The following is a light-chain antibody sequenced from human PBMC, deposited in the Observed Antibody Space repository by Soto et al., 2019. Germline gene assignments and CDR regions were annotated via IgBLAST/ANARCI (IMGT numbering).Light chain of an antibody. CDR2: GAS. Sequence: EMVLTQSRGTLALPPGEGARRCCRANQSVSSSYLAWYQQKPGQAPRLLIYGASTRATGIPARFSGSGSGTEFTLIISSLPSEDFAVYYCQHYNNWPPWTFGQGTKVDIK. CDR1: QSVSSSY. V-gene: IGKV3-15*01. CDR3: QHYNNWPPWT. J-gene: IGKJ1*01.